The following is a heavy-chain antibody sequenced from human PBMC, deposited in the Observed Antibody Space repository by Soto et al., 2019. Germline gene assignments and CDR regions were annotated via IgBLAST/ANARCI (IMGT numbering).Heavy chain of an antibody. CDR3: AKIMGQWLQSGY. V-gene: IGHV3-23*01. D-gene: IGHD6-19*01. Sequence: GGSLRLSCAASGFTFNTYAMSWVRQAPGKGLEWVSAISSSGGNTYYADSVKGRFTISRDNSKNTLYLQMNSLRAEDTAVYYCAKIMGQWLQSGYWGQGTLVTVSS. J-gene: IGHJ4*02. CDR2: ISSSGGNT. CDR1: GFTFNTYA.